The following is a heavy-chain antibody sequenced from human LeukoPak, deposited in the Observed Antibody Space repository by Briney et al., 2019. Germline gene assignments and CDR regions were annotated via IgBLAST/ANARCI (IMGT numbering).Heavy chain of an antibody. J-gene: IGHJ4*02. Sequence: ASVNVSCKASGYTFTGYYMHWVRQAPGQGLEWMGRINPNSGGTNYAQKFQGRVTMTRDTSISTAYMELSRLRSDDTAVYYCAREYCSSTSCFFDYWGQGTLVTVSS. V-gene: IGHV1-2*06. D-gene: IGHD2-2*01. CDR2: INPNSGGT. CDR1: GYTFTGYY. CDR3: AREYCSSTSCFFDY.